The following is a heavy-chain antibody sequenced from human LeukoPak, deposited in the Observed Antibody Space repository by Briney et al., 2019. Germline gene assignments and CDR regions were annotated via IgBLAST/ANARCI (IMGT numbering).Heavy chain of an antibody. J-gene: IGHJ4*02. V-gene: IGHV4-38-2*02. CDR1: GYSISSGYY. D-gene: IGHD2-15*01. CDR2: IYHSGST. CDR3: ARVLGYCSGGSCYGYFDY. Sequence: SETLSLTCTVSGYSISSGYYWGWIRQPPGKGLEWIGSIYHSGSTYYNPSLKSRVTISVDTSKHQFSLTLSSVTAADTAVYYCARVLGYCSGGSCYGYFDYGGQGTLVTVSS.